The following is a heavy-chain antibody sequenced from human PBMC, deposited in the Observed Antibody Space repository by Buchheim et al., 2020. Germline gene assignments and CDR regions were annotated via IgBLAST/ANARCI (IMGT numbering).Heavy chain of an antibody. D-gene: IGHD2-8*01. CDR2: ISSSGSTI. V-gene: IGHV3-48*03. J-gene: IGHJ4*02. CDR1: GFTFSSYE. CDR3: ARGDTYCTNGVCYRGVDY. Sequence: EVQLVESGGGLVQPGGSLRLSCAASGFTFSSYEMNWVRQAPGKGLEWVSYISSSGSTIYYADAVKGRFTISRDNAKNLLSLQMISLRAEDTAVYYCARGDTYCTNGVCYRGVDYWGQGTL.